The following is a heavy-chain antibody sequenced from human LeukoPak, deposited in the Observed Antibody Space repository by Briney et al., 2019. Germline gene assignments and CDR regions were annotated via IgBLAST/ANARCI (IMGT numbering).Heavy chain of an antibody. CDR3: ARGGGRFLEWLSVRRPHYFDD. D-gene: IGHD3-3*01. Sequence: ASVKVSCKASGYTFTSYDINWVRQAPGQGLEWMGWMNPNSGNTGYAQKFQGRVTMTRNTSISTAYMELSSLRSEDTAVYYCARGGGRFLEWLSVRRPHYFDDWGQGTLVTVSS. CDR1: GYTFTSYD. CDR2: MNPNSGNT. V-gene: IGHV1-8*01. J-gene: IGHJ4*02.